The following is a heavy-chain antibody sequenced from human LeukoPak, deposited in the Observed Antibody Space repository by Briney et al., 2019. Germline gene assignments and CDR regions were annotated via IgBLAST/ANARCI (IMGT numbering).Heavy chain of an antibody. CDR3: ARASFYYDARALDP. J-gene: IGHJ5*02. CDR1: GFTVSSNY. D-gene: IGHD3-22*01. Sequence: GGSLRLSCAASGFTVSSNYMNWVRQAPGKGLEWVSVIYGGGNTYYADCGKGLFTISGYNSKNTVFLQMNSLRAEDTAVYYCARASFYYDARALDPWGQGALVTVSS. CDR2: IYGGGNT. V-gene: IGHV3-53*01.